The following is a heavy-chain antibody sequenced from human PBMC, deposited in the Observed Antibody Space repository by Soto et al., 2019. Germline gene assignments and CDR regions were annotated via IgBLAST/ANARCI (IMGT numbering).Heavy chain of an antibody. Sequence: QVQLVQSGAEVKKPGSSVKVSCRASGDTFSSYVVNWLRQAPGRGLEWMGRIIPVLTTTDYAQNFRGRISKTADKATTTGHMELTSLRSEDTGVYYCARRRYCGSEREYKHYYGMDVWGRGTTVTVAS. D-gene: IGHD2-21*01. CDR2: IIPVLTTT. J-gene: IGHJ6*02. CDR3: ARRRYCGSEREYKHYYGMDV. CDR1: GDTFSSYV. V-gene: IGHV1-69*08.